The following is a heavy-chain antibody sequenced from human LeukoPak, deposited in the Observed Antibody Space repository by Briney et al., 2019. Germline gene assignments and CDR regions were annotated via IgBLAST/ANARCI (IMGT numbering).Heavy chain of an antibody. V-gene: IGHV3-30*18. J-gene: IGHJ6*03. CDR1: GFTFSSYG. CDR3: AKGGYDYDYYYYMDV. D-gene: IGHD5-12*01. Sequence: GGSLRLSCAASGFTFSSYGMHWVRQAPGKGLEWVAVISYDGSNKYYADSVKGRFTISRDNSKNTLYLQMNSLRAEDTAVYYCAKGGYDYDYYYYMDVWGKGTTVTVSS. CDR2: ISYDGSNK.